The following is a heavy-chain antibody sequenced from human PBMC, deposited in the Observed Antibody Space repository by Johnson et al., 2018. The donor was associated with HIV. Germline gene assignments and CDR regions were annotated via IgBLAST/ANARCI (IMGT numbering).Heavy chain of an antibody. Sequence: EMQLVESGGGLVQPGGSLRLSCAASGFTFSSYWMSWVRQAPGKGLEWVANIKHDGSERYFVDSVKGRFTISRDNAMNSLYLQMNTLRAEDTAVYFCAKGSGSGWVRDACDIWGQGTMVTVSA. CDR1: GFTFSSYW. D-gene: IGHD6-19*01. CDR3: AKGSGSGWVRDACDI. J-gene: IGHJ3*02. V-gene: IGHV3-7*05. CDR2: IKHDGSER.